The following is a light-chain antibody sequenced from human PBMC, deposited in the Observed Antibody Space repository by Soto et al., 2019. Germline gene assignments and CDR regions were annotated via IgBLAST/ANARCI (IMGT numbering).Light chain of an antibody. J-gene: IGLJ1*01. CDR2: DVS. CDR1: SSDVGGYNY. CDR3: SSYTGSSTRLYV. Sequence: QSELTQPASVSGSPGQSITISCTGTSSDVGGYNYVSWYQQHPGRAPKLMIYDVSNRPSGISNRFSGSKSGNTASLTISGLQAEDEGDYYCSSYTGSSTRLYVFGTGTKVTVL. V-gene: IGLV2-14*03.